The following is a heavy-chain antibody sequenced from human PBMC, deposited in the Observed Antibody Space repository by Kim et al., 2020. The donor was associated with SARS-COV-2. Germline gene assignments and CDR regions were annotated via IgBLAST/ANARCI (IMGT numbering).Heavy chain of an antibody. CDR2: INSDGSST. CDR3: ARSTDIRVEDSYYYYGMDV. D-gene: IGHD5-12*01. J-gene: IGHJ6*02. Sequence: GGSLRLSCAASGFTFSSYWMHWVRQAPGKGLVWVSRINSDGSSTSYADSVKGRFTISRDNAKNTLYLQMNSLRAEDTAVYYCARSTDIRVEDSYYYYGMDVWGQGTTVTVSS. CDR1: GFTFSSYW. V-gene: IGHV3-74*01.